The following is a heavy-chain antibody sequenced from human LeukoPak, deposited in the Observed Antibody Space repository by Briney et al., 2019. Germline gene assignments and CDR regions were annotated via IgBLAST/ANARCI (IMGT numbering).Heavy chain of an antibody. CDR3: AKGGSGYFLDL. CDR1: GFIFNNFG. J-gene: IGHJ5*02. D-gene: IGHD3-22*01. Sequence: GGSLRLSCAASGFIFNNFGLIWVRQAPGKGLEWVSAISNDGGGTTYADFVKGRSTISRDNSKNTLFLQKNSLRAEDTALYYRAKGGSGYFLDLWGQGTLVTVSS. CDR2: ISNDGGGT. V-gene: IGHV3-23*01.